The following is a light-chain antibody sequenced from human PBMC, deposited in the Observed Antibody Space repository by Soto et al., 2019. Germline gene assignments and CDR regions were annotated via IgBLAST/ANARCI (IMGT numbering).Light chain of an antibody. V-gene: IGLV2-14*01. CDR3: SSFTSRSTYV. J-gene: IGLJ1*01. Sequence: QSVLTQPASVSGSPGQSITISCTGTSSDVGAYNYVSWYQQHPGKAPQLMIYEVSNRVSGLSDRFSASKSGNTASLTISGLQPGDEADYYCSSFTSRSTYVFGTGTKLTVL. CDR1: SSDVGAYNY. CDR2: EVS.